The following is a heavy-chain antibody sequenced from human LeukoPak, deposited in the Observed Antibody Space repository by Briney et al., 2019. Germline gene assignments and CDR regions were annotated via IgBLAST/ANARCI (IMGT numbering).Heavy chain of an antibody. CDR2: IIPILGIA. V-gene: IGHV1-69*02. CDR1: GGTFSSYT. J-gene: IGHJ4*02. D-gene: IGHD3-22*01. CDR3: ARQSYYDSSGYYAYFDY. Sequence: SVKVSCKASGGTFSSYTISWVRQAPGQGLEWMGRIIPILGIANYAQKFQGRVTITADKSTSTAYMELSSLRSEDTAVYYCARQSYYDSSGYYAYFDYWGQGTLVTASS.